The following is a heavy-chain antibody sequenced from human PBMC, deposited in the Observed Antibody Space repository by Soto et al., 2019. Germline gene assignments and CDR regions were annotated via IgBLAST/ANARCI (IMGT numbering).Heavy chain of an antibody. V-gene: IGHV1-69*01. CDR3: ATELGENPASPFDA. D-gene: IGHD3-10*01. Sequence: QVQLVQSGADVQKPGSSVKVSCQASGVTFSSETLGWVRQAPGQVLEWVGGIIPLFGTASYAQKFQVRVTITADDSTSTVYMELSSLRSDDTAVYFCATELGENPASPFDAWGQGTLVTVSS. CDR2: IIPLFGTA. CDR1: GVTFSSET. J-gene: IGHJ4*02.